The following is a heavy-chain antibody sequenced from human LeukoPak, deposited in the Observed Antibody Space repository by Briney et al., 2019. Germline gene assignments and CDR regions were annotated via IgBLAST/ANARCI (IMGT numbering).Heavy chain of an antibody. CDR1: GFTFSNTA. Sequence: GGSLRLSCAASGFTFSNTAMIWVRQAPGKGLQWVSAITGSSSNTYYADSVKGRFTISRDNSKNTLYLQMNSLRAEDTAVYYCAKRIAAPPRSFDYWGQGILVTVSS. V-gene: IGHV3-23*01. D-gene: IGHD6-6*01. CDR2: ITGSSSNT. CDR3: AKRIAAPPRSFDY. J-gene: IGHJ4*02.